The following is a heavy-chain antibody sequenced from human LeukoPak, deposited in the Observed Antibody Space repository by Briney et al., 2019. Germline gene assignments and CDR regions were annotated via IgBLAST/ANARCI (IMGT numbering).Heavy chain of an antibody. Sequence: PSETLSLTFTVSGGSISSSSYYWGWIRQPPGKGLEWIGSIYYSGSTYYNPSLKSRVTISVDTSKNQFSLKLSSVTAADTAVYYCARELPYYDFWSGHRAFDIWGQGTMVTVSS. D-gene: IGHD3-3*01. CDR2: IYYSGST. CDR3: ARELPYYDFWSGHRAFDI. CDR1: GGSISSSSYY. V-gene: IGHV4-39*02. J-gene: IGHJ3*02.